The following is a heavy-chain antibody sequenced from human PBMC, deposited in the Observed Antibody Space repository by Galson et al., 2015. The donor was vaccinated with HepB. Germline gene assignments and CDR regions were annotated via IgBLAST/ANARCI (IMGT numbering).Heavy chain of an antibody. Sequence: SVKVSCKASGGTFSSYAISWVRQAPGQGLEWMGGIIPIFGTANYAQKFQGRVTITADESTSTAYMELSSLRSEDTAVYYCARVAYSSSWYYPNYGMDVWSQGTTVTVSS. D-gene: IGHD6-13*01. CDR1: GGTFSSYA. J-gene: IGHJ6*02. CDR3: ARVAYSSSWYYPNYGMDV. V-gene: IGHV1-69*13. CDR2: IIPIFGTA.